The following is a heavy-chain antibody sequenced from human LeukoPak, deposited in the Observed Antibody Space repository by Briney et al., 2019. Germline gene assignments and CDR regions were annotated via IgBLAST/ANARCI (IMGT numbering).Heavy chain of an antibody. CDR3: ARERGDYYDSSGYPSGAFDS. V-gene: IGHV4-59*01. J-gene: IGHJ3*02. D-gene: IGHD3-22*01. CDR2: IYYSGST. CDR1: GGSISSYY. Sequence: SETLSLTCTVSGGSISSYYWSWIRQPPGKGLEWIGYIYYSGSTNYNPSLKSRVTISVDTSKNQFSLKLSSVTAADTAVYYCARERGDYYDSSGYPSGAFDSWGQGTMVTVSS.